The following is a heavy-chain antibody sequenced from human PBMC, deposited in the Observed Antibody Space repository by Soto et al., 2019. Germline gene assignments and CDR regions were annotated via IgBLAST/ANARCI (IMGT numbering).Heavy chain of an antibody. CDR2: FYDLDGT. J-gene: IGHJ3*01. CDR1: GLTVSGKKY. D-gene: IGHD1-1*01. Sequence: GGSLRLSCAVSGLTVSGKKYVAWVRQAPGKGLEWVSGFYDLDGTYYADSLKGRFTTSGDSSRTIVYLQMNGLRPEDTAVYYCANWHLPEHAYDVWGQGTTVTV. CDR3: ANWHLPEHAYDV. V-gene: IGHV3-53*01.